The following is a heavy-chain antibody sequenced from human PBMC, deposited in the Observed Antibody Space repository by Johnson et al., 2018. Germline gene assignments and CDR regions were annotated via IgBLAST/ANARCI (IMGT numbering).Heavy chain of an antibody. J-gene: IGHJ1*01. CDR2: ISYDGSNK. V-gene: IGHV3-30*03. Sequence: VQLLESGGGVVQPGRSLRLSCAASGFTFSNCGMHWVRQAPGKGLEWVAVISYDGSNKYYADSVKGRFTISRDNSKNTLYLQMNSLGVEDTAGYYCARDTELDYYDSSGYYLGYFQHWGQGTLVTVSS. D-gene: IGHD3-22*01. CDR1: GFTFSNCG. CDR3: ARDTELDYYDSSGYYLGYFQH.